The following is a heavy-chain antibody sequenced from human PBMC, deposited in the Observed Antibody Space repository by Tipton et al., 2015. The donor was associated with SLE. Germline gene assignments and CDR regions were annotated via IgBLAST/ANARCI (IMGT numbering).Heavy chain of an antibody. Sequence: GSLRLSCAASGFTFSSHAMSWVRQAPGKGLEWVSGIKWNGGSTGYADSVKGRFTISRDNAKKSLYLQMNSLRAEDTAVYYCARVSKSDSVFDYWGQGTLVTVSS. CDR3: ARVSKSDSVFDY. V-gene: IGHV3-20*04. CDR2: IKWNGGST. J-gene: IGHJ4*02. CDR1: GFTFSSHA.